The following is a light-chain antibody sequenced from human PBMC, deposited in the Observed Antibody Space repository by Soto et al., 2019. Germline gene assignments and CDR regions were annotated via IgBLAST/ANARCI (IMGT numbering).Light chain of an antibody. Sequence: DIQMTQSPSSVSTSVGDRVTITCRASQGISSWLAWYQQKPGKAPKLLIYHASNLRGGVPSRFSGGGSGTEFTLTISSPQPDDIATYSCQQYNSYSWTFGQGTKVDIK. J-gene: IGKJ1*01. CDR2: HAS. CDR3: QQYNSYSWT. V-gene: IGKV1-5*01. CDR1: QGISSW.